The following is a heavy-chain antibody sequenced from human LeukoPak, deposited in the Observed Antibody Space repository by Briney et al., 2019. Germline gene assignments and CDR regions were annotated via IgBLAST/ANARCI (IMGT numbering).Heavy chain of an antibody. CDR2: ISSSSSYI. CDR3: ARPYYDFWSGYYAGGSHYYYYMDV. CDR1: GLTFTSYP. Sequence: GGSLRLSCVVSGLTFTSYPMDWVRQAPGKGLEWVSSISSSSSYIYYADSVKGRFTISRDNAKNSLYLQMNSLRAEDTAVYYCARPYYDFWSGYYAGGSHYYYYMDVWGKGTTVTVSS. V-gene: IGHV3-21*01. J-gene: IGHJ6*03. D-gene: IGHD3-3*01.